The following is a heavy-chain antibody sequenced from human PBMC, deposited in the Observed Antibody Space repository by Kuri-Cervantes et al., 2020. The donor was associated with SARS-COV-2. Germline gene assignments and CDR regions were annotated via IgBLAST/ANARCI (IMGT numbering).Heavy chain of an antibody. J-gene: IGHJ3*02. CDR1: GYTFTSYG. V-gene: IGHV1-18*01. CDR2: ISAYNGNT. D-gene: IGHD1-1*01. CDR3: ARDRQLEQGGAFDI. Sequence: ASVKVSCKASGYTFTSYGISWVRQAPGQGLEWMGWISAYNGNTNYAQKFQGRVTMTRDTSISTAYMELSRLRSGDTAVYYCARDRQLEQGGAFDIWGQGTMVTVSS.